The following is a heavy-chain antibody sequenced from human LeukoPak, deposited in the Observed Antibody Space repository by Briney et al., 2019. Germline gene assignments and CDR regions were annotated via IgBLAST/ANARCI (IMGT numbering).Heavy chain of an antibody. V-gene: IGHV3-48*04. CDR2: ISSSSSTI. CDR3: AREGSSGWYYYYYGMDV. CDR1: GFTFSSYS. D-gene: IGHD6-19*01. Sequence: GGSLRLSCATSGFTFSSYSMNWVRQAPGKGLEWVSYISSSSSTIYYADSVKGRFTISRDNAKNSLYLQMNSLRAEDTAVYYCAREGSSGWYYYYYGMDVWGQGTTVTVSS. J-gene: IGHJ6*02.